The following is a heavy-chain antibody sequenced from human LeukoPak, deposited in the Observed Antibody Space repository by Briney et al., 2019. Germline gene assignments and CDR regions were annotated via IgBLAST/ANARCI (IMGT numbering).Heavy chain of an antibody. D-gene: IGHD4-17*01. Sequence: SETLSLTCAVYGGSFSGYYWSWIRQPPGKGLEWIGEINHSGSTNYNPSLKSRVTISVDTSKNQFSLKLSSVTAADTAVYYCARHSPTVTRGFDYWGQGTLVTVSS. CDR3: ARHSPTVTRGFDY. J-gene: IGHJ4*02. V-gene: IGHV4-34*01. CDR2: INHSGST. CDR1: GGSFSGYY.